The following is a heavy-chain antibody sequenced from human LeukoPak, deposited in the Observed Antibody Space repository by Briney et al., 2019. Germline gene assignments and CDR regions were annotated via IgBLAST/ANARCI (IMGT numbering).Heavy chain of an antibody. CDR3: AREDYDILTGYYGD. J-gene: IGHJ4*02. Sequence: GASVKVSCKASGGTFSSYAISWVRQAPGQGLEWMGRIIPILGIANYAQKFQGRVTITADKSTSTAYMELSSLRSEDTAVYYCAREDYDILTGYYGDWGQGTLVTVS. V-gene: IGHV1-69*04. CDR1: GGTFSSYA. D-gene: IGHD3-9*01. CDR2: IIPILGIA.